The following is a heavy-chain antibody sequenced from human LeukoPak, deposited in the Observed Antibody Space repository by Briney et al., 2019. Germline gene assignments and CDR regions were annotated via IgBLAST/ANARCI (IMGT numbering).Heavy chain of an antibody. CDR1: GYTFTSYD. Sequence: ASVKVSCKASGYTFTSYDINWVRQATEQGLEWMGWMNPNSGNTGYAQKFQGRVTMTRNTSISTAYMELSSLRSEDTAVYYCATGDCSSTSCFYYWGQGTLVTVSS. V-gene: IGHV1-8*01. CDR3: ATGDCSSTSCFYY. J-gene: IGHJ4*02. CDR2: MNPNSGNT. D-gene: IGHD2-2*01.